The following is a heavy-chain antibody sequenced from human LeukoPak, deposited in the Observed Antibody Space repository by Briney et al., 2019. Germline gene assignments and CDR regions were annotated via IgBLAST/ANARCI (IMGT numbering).Heavy chain of an antibody. V-gene: IGHV4-4*07. J-gene: IGHJ6*03. CDR3: ARDPVAVAGRGGYYYYYMDV. D-gene: IGHD6-19*01. CDR2: IYTSGST. CDR1: GGSISSYY. Sequence: SETLSLTCTVSGGSISSYYWSWIRQPAGKGLEWIGRIYTSGSTNYNPSLKSRVTMSVDTSKNQFSLKLSSVTAADTAVYYCARDPVAVAGRGGYYYYYMDVWGKGTTVTVSS.